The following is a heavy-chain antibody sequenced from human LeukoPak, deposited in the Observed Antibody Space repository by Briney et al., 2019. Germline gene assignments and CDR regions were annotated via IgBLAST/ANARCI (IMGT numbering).Heavy chain of an antibody. D-gene: IGHD3-3*01. CDR3: ARGFAITIFGVGPYYFDY. Sequence: SETLSLTCAVYGGSFSGYYWSWIRQPPGKGLEWIGEINHSGSTNYNPSLKSRVTISVDTSMNQFSLKLSSVTAADTAVYYCARGFAITIFGVGPYYFDYWGQGTLVTVSS. V-gene: IGHV4-34*01. CDR2: INHSGST. CDR1: GGSFSGYY. J-gene: IGHJ4*02.